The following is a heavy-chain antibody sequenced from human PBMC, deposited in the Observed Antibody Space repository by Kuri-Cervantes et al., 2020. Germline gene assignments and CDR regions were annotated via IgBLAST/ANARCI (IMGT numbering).Heavy chain of an antibody. J-gene: IGHJ3*02. Sequence: SETLSLTCAVYGGSFSGYYWSWIRQPPGKGLEWIGEINPSGSTNYNPSRKRRVTISVDTSKNQFSLKLSSVTAADTAVYYCARAEIDFWSGYDNAFDIWGQGTMVTVSS. V-gene: IGHV4-34*01. CDR1: GGSFSGYY. CDR2: INPSGST. CDR3: ARAEIDFWSGYDNAFDI. D-gene: IGHD3-3*01.